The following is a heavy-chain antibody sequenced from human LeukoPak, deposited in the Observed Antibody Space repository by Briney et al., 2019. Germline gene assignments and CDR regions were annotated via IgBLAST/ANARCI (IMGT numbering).Heavy chain of an antibody. Sequence: GALRVSCAASGFTFSSHAMSWVRQAPGKGLEWVSAISGSGGNTYYADSVKGRFTISRDNSKNTLYLQMNSLRAEDTAVYYCANWDGSDWYASYWGQGTLVTVSS. CDR2: ISGSGGNT. J-gene: IGHJ4*02. CDR1: GFTFSSHA. D-gene: IGHD6-19*01. CDR3: ANWDGSDWYASY. V-gene: IGHV3-23*01.